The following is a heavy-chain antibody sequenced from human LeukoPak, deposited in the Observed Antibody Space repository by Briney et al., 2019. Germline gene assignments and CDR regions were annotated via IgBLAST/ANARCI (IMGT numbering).Heavy chain of an antibody. Sequence: GGSLRLSCAASGFTFSSYGMHWVRQAPGKGLEWVAFIRYDGSNKYYADSVKGRFTISRDNSKNTLYLQMNSLRAEDTAVYYCAKVSGGGSFELYFDYWGQGTLVTVSS. CDR3: AKVSGGGSFELYFDY. CDR1: GFTFSSYG. V-gene: IGHV3-30*02. D-gene: IGHD1-26*01. J-gene: IGHJ4*02. CDR2: IRYDGSNK.